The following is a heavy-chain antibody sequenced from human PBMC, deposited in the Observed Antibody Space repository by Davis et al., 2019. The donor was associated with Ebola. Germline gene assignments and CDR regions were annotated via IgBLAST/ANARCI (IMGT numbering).Heavy chain of an antibody. CDR2: ISTDGGST. CDR3: AKPSVVVGDRTLGFDF. D-gene: IGHD2-21*01. J-gene: IGHJ4*02. Sequence: GESLKISCAASGFTFSSYWMHWVRQAPGKGLVWVSRISTDGGSTSYADSVKGRFTISRDNAKNTLYLQMHSLRAEDTAVYYCAKPSVVVGDRTLGFDFWGQGTLVTVSS. CDR1: GFTFSSYW. V-gene: IGHV3-74*01.